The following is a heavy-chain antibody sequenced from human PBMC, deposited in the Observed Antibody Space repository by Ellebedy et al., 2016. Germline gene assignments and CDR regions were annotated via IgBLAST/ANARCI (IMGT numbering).Heavy chain of an antibody. CDR3: ALRSIAAAVGVVDY. Sequence: GESLKISXAASGFTFSSYGMHWVRQAPGKGLEWVAVISYDGSNKYYADSVKGRFTISRDNSKNTLYLQMNSLRAEDTAVYYCALRSIAAAVGVVDYWGQGTLVTVSS. D-gene: IGHD6-13*01. V-gene: IGHV3-30*03. CDR2: ISYDGSNK. CDR1: GFTFSSYG. J-gene: IGHJ4*02.